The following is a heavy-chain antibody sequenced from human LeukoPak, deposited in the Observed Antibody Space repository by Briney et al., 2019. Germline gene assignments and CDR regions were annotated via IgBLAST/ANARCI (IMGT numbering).Heavy chain of an antibody. CDR1: GGSVSISSYY. CDR3: ARETSQKGAHYMDV. CDR2: IYYSGST. D-gene: IGHD3-16*01. Sequence: SETLSLTCTVSGGSVSISSYYWGRIRQPPGKGLEWIGYIYYSGSTNYNPSLKSRVTISVDTSKNQFSLKLRSVTAADTAVYYCARETSQKGAHYMDVWGKGTTVTISS. J-gene: IGHJ6*03. V-gene: IGHV4-61*01.